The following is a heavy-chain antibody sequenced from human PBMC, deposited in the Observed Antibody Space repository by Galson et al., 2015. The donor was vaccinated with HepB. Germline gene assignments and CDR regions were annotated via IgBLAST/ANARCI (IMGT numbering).Heavy chain of an antibody. J-gene: IGHJ3*01. D-gene: IGHD4-17*01. CDR2: IIWNTGRT. Sequence: SLRLSCAASGFKFERHGIHWVRQVPGQALEWVSGIIWNTGRTGYADSVRGRFTISRDKAKNSVYLQMNGLRAEDTALYYCVNDVRPGGAEVWGQGTTVTASSGSASAPRETAFDVWGPGTVVTVSS. CDR1: GFKFERHG. CDR3: VNDVRPGGAEVWGQGTTVTASSGSASAPRETAFDV. V-gene: IGHV3-9*01.